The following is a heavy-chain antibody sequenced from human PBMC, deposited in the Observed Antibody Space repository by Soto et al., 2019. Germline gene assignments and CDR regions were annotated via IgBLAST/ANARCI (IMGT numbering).Heavy chain of an antibody. J-gene: IGHJ6*02. CDR2: IFHNGTS. V-gene: IGHV4-34*12. CDR1: GWSFSGYF. CDR3: VRRTPPTLRGGSMDV. Sequence: PSETLSLTFAVYGWSFSGYFWTLIRQPPGEGLEWIGDIFHNGTSKCNPSLKSRVTISQDTSKNHFSLRLAAVTAADTSVYFCVRRTPPTLRGGSMDVWGQGTTVTVSS. D-gene: IGHD1-1*01.